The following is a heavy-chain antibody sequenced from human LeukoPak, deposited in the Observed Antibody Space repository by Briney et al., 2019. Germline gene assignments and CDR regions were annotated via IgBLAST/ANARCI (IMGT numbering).Heavy chain of an antibody. CDR3: ASLAVAYWFDP. CDR1: GGSFSGYY. V-gene: IGHV4-34*01. D-gene: IGHD6-19*01. CDR2: INHSGST. J-gene: IGHJ5*02. Sequence: SETLSLTCAVYGGSFSGYYWSWIRQPPGKGLEWIGEINHSGSTNYNPSLKSRVTISVDTSKNQFSLKLSSVTAADTAVYYCASLAVAYWFDPWGQGTLVTVSS.